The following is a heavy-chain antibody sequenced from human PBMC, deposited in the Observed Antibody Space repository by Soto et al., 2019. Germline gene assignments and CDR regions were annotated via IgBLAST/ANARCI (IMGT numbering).Heavy chain of an antibody. V-gene: IGHV3-30-3*01. Sequence: QVQLVESGGGVVQPGRSLRLSCAASGFTFSSYAMHWVRQAPGKGLEWVAVISYDGSNKYYADSVKGRFTISRDNSKNTLYLQMNSLRAEDTAVYYCARDRSVVVAATDPGYYYGMDVWGQGTTVTVSS. CDR3: ARDRSVVVAATDPGYYYGMDV. CDR2: ISYDGSNK. D-gene: IGHD2-15*01. CDR1: GFTFSSYA. J-gene: IGHJ6*02.